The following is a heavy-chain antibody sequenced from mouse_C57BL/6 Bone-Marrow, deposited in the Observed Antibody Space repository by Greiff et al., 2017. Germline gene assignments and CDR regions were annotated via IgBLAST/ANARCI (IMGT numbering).Heavy chain of an antibody. CDR1: GYAFTNYL. CDR3: ARSEDGYWYFDV. V-gene: IGHV1-54*01. CDR2: INPGSGGT. D-gene: IGHD2-3*01. Sequence: QVQLKESGAELVRPGTSVKVSCKASGYAFTNYLIEWVKQRPGQGLEWIGVINPGSGGTNYNEKFKGKATLTADKSSSTAYMQLSSLTSEDSAVYFGARSEDGYWYFDVWGTGTTVTVAS. J-gene: IGHJ1*03.